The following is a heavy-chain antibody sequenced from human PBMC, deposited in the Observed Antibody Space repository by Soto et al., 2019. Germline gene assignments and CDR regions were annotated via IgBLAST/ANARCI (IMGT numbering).Heavy chain of an antibody. D-gene: IGHD3-10*01. J-gene: IGHJ4*02. CDR2: IIPFLGVT. V-gene: IGHV1-69*08. Sequence: QVQLVQSGAEVKKPGSSVKVSCKASGDTFSPYTINWVLQAPGQGLEWMGRIIPFLGVTNYAQKFQARVTITADKSTTTAYMELSGLRFEDTAVYYCARDWESTVSTWSFGAFWGRGTLVTVSS. CDR1: GDTFSPYT. CDR3: ARDWESTVSTWSFGAF.